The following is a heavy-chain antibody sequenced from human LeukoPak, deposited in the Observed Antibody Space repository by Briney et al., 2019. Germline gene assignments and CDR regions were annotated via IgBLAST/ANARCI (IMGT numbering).Heavy chain of an antibody. Sequence: GESLMISCKGSGYSFTSYWISWVRQMPGKGLEWMGRIDPSDSYTNYSPYFQGHVTISADKSISTAYLQWSSLEASDTAMYYCARPTDNYYGSGSYYIWGQGTLVTVSS. J-gene: IGHJ4*02. D-gene: IGHD3-10*01. CDR1: GYSFTSYW. V-gene: IGHV5-10-1*01. CDR2: IDPSDSYT. CDR3: ARPTDNYYGSGSYYI.